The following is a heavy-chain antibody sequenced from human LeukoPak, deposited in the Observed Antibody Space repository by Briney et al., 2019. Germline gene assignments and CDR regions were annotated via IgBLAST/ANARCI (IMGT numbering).Heavy chain of an antibody. CDR1: GYTFTSYY. Sequence: ASVKVSCEASGYTFTSYYMHWVRQAPGQGLEWMGIINPSGGSTSYAQKFQGRVTMTRDMSTSTVYMELSSLRSEDTAVYYCARDPIFRAPAFDPWGQGTLVTVSS. CDR3: ARDPIFRAPAFDP. CDR2: INPSGGST. D-gene: IGHD2/OR15-2a*01. J-gene: IGHJ5*02. V-gene: IGHV1-46*01.